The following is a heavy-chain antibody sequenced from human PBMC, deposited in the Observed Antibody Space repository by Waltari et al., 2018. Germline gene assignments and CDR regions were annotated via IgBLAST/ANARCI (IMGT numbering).Heavy chain of an antibody. J-gene: IGHJ4*02. CDR2: IYSGGST. V-gene: IGHV3-53*01. CDR1: GFSVSSNY. CDR3: ARWQQWPVRAFDY. D-gene: IGHD6-19*01. Sequence: EVQLVESGGGLIQPGGSLRLSCADSGFSVSSNYMSWVRPAPGRGLGWVSLIYSGGSTYYADSVKGRFTISRDNSKNTLYLQMDSLSVEDTAVYYCARWQQWPVRAFDYWGQGTLVTVSS.